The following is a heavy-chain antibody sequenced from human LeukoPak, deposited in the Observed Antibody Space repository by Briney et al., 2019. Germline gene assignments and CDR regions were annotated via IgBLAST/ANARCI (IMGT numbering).Heavy chain of an antibody. CDR2: ISGSGDST. V-gene: IGHV3-23*01. D-gene: IGHD2-2*01. CDR1: GFTFRSYG. CDR3: AKSFRSTSLDY. Sequence: PGGSLRLSCAASGFTFRSYGMTWVRQAPGKGLEWVSAISGSGDSTYYADSVKGRFTISRDNSRNTLYLQMNSRRAGDTAVYYCAKSFRSTSLDYWGQGTLVTVSS. J-gene: IGHJ4*02.